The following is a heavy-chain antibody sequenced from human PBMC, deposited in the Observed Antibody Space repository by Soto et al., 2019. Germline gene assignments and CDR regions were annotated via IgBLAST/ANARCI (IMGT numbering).Heavy chain of an antibody. CDR2: ISWNDER. CDR3: AHRPPKYSTAWLAFDF. Sequence: QITLKESGPTLVKPTQTLTLTCTVSGFSLTTYEVGVGWIRQPPGKALEWLAFISWNDERRYSPSLKRRLTITKDTSKNQVVLTMANVDPADTGTYFCAHRPPKYSTAWLAFDFWGQGTTVAVSS. CDR1: GFSLTTYEVG. J-gene: IGHJ3*01. D-gene: IGHD5-18*01. V-gene: IGHV2-5*01.